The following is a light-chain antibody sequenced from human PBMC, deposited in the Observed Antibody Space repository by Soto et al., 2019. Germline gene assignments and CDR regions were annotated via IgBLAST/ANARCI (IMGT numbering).Light chain of an antibody. CDR3: QQYGSSPTT. V-gene: IGKV3-20*01. J-gene: IGKJ1*01. CDR2: GAY. Sequence: VLTQSPGTLSLSPGARATLSCRASQSVSSSYLAWYQQKPGQAPRFLIYGAYSRATGIPDRFSGGGSGTDATHTISRLEPEEVPGYYCQQYGSSPTTLGQGTKG. CDR1: QSVSSSY.